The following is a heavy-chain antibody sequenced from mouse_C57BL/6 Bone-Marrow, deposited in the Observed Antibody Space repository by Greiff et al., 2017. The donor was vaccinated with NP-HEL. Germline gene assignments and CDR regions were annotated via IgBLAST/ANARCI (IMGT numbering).Heavy chain of an antibody. Sequence: EVQGVESGGGLVQPGGSLSLSCAASGFTFTDYYMSWVRQPPGKALEWLGFIRNKANGYTTEYSASVKGRFTISRDNSQSILYLQMNALRAEDSATYYCARYILIYYGNYYAMDYWGQGTSVTVSS. D-gene: IGHD2-1*01. CDR2: IRNKANGYTT. V-gene: IGHV7-3*01. J-gene: IGHJ4*01. CDR3: ARYILIYYGNYYAMDY. CDR1: GFTFTDYY.